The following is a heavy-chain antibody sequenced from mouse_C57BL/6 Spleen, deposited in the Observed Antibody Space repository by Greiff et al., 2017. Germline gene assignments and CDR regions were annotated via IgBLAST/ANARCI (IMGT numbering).Heavy chain of an antibody. CDR1: GYTFTDYY. CDR3: AIYSKGNYYAMDY. Sequence: VQLQQSGPELVKPGASVKISCKASGYTFTDYYMNWVKQSHGKSLEWIGDINPNNGGTSYNQKFKGKATLTVDKSSSTAYMELRSLTSEDSAAYYCAIYSKGNYYAMDYWGQGTSVTVSS. CDR2: INPNNGGT. V-gene: IGHV1-26*01. D-gene: IGHD2-12*01. J-gene: IGHJ4*01.